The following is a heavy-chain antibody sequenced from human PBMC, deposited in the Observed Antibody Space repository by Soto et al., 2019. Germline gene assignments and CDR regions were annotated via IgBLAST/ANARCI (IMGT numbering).Heavy chain of an antibody. CDR1: GESFSGYY. Sequence: SETLSLTCSVYGESFSGYYWSWIRQPPGKGLEWIGEINHSGSTNYNPSLKSRVTISRDNSKNTQYLQMSSLRADDTAVYYCVKGEYYYDSSGYYPFDYWGQGTLVTVSS. D-gene: IGHD3-22*01. CDR3: VKGEYYYDSSGYYPFDY. V-gene: IGHV4-34*01. CDR2: INHSGST. J-gene: IGHJ4*02.